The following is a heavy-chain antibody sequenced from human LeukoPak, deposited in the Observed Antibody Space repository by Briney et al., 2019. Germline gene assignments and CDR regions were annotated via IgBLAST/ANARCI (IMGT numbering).Heavy chain of an antibody. D-gene: IGHD6-13*01. CDR2: INPNSGGT. CDR1: GYTFTSYA. CDR3: ARGQRAAAGIGY. V-gene: IGHV1-2*02. Sequence: GASVKVSCKASGYTFTSYAMNWVRQAPGQGLEWMGWINPNSGGTNYAQKFQGRVTMTRDTSISTAYMELSRLRSDDTAVYYCARGQRAAAGIGYWGQGTLVTVSS. J-gene: IGHJ4*02.